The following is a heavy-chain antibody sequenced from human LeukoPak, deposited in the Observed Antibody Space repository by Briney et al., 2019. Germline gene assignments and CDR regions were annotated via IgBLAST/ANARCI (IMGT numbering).Heavy chain of an antibody. CDR2: INPNSGGT. Sequence: ASVKVSCKASGYTFTGYYVHWVRQAPGQGLEWMGWINPNSGGTNYAQKIQGRVTMTRDTSISTAYMELSRLRSDDTAVYYCARDQLDYWGQGTLVTVSS. CDR3: ARDQLDY. D-gene: IGHD5-24*01. CDR1: GYTFTGYY. V-gene: IGHV1-2*02. J-gene: IGHJ4*02.